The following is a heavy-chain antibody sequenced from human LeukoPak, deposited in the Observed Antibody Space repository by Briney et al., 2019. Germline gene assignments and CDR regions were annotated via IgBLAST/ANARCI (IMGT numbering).Heavy chain of an antibody. D-gene: IGHD5-24*01. CDR2: IYYSGST. Sequence: SETLSLTCTVSGGSISSGDYYWSWIRHPPGKGLEWIGYIYYSGSTYYNPSLKSRVTISVDTSKNQFSLKLSSVTAADVAVYYCARSVYSWLLYYFDYWGQGTLVTVSS. CDR3: ARSVYSWLLYYFDY. V-gene: IGHV4-30-4*08. CDR1: GGSISSGDYY. J-gene: IGHJ4*02.